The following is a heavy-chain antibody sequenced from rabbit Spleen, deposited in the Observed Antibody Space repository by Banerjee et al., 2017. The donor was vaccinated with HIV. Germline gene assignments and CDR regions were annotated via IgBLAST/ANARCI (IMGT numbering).Heavy chain of an antibody. CDR2: IYTGNGKA. V-gene: IGHV1S40*01. CDR3: ARSVNSSPYSKYDL. J-gene: IGHJ3*01. Sequence: QSLEESGGDLGKPGASLTLTCPASGFSFSSSYDMCWVRQAPGKGLEWIACIYTGNGKAYYASWAKGRFTISKTSSTTVTLRMASLTAADTATYFCARSVNSSPYSKYDLWGQGTLVTVS. CDR1: GFSFSSSYD. D-gene: IGHD7-1*01.